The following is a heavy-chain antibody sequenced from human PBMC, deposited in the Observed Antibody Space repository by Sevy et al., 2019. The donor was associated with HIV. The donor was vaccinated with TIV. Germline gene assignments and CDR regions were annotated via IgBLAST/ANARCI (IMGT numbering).Heavy chain of an antibody. CDR1: GFTFDDYT. V-gene: IGHV3-43*01. CDR2: ISWDGGST. D-gene: IGHD6-13*01. J-gene: IGHJ4*02. Sequence: GGSLRLSCAASGFTFDDYTMHWVRQAPGKDLEWVSLISWDGGSTYYADSLKSRFTISRDNSKNSLYLQVNSLRTEDTALYYCAKEGWYSSSWQIPFDYWGQGTLVTVSS. CDR3: AKEGWYSSSWQIPFDY.